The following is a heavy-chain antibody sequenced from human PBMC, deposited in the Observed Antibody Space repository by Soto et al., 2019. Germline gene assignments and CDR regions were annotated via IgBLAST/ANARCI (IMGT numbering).Heavy chain of an antibody. CDR3: ARGISEYCSGSTCYSYYFDH. D-gene: IGHD2-15*01. Sequence: QGHLVQSGTEVKKPGSSVKVSCKASGDTFSSNSINWVRQAPGQGLEWMGRIIPMLGIINYAQKFQGRVTISAEKSTTTVYMELSSLTSEDTAVYYCARGISEYCSGSTCYSYYFDHWGPGTLVTVSS. CDR2: IIPMLGII. CDR1: GDTFSSNS. V-gene: IGHV1-69*02. J-gene: IGHJ4*02.